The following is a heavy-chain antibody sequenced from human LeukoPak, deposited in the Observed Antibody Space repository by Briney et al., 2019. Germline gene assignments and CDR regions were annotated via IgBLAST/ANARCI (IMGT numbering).Heavy chain of an antibody. CDR2: ISSSSSTI. Sequence: GGSLRLSCAASGFTFSSYSMNWVRQAPGKGLEWVSYISSSSSTIYYADSVKGRFTIPRDNAKNSLYLQMNSLRAEDTAVYYCARDTSTSSSRSPNWGQGTLVTVSS. V-gene: IGHV3-48*01. CDR3: ARDTSTSSSRSPN. J-gene: IGHJ4*02. D-gene: IGHD6-6*01. CDR1: GFTFSSYS.